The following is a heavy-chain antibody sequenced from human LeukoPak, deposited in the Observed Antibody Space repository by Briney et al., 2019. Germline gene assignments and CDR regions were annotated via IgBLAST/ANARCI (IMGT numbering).Heavy chain of an antibody. Sequence: GSLRLSCAATGFTFDDYAMNWVRQVPGRGLKWVSLISGDGGSTYYADSVKGRFTISRDNSKNSLHLQMNSLRTEDTALYYCAKAHNSGDYYFHYWGQGTLVTVSS. J-gene: IGHJ4*02. D-gene: IGHD6-19*01. CDR3: AKAHNSGDYYFHY. CDR2: ISGDGGST. V-gene: IGHV3-43*02. CDR1: GFTFDDYA.